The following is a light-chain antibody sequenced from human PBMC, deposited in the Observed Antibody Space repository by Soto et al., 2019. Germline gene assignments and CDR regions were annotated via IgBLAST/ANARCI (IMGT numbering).Light chain of an antibody. CDR3: SSYASDSTYV. CDR2: EVS. Sequence: QSALTQFASVSGSPGQSITISCTGTSSDVGGYNYVSWYQQHPGKAPKLIISEVSNRPSGVSNRFSGSKSGNTASLTISGLQAEDEADYYCSSYASDSTYVFGTGTKLTVL. J-gene: IGLJ1*01. CDR1: SSDVGGYNY. V-gene: IGLV2-14*01.